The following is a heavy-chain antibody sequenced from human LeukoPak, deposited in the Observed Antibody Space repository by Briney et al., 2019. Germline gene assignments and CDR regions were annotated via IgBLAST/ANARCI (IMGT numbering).Heavy chain of an antibody. CDR2: IYYSGST. Sequence: SETLSLTCTVSGGSISSSSYYWGWIRQPPGKGLEWIGSIYYSGSTYYNPSLKSRVTISVGTSKNQFSLKLSSVTAADTAVYYCARLLEWLPKDWGQGTLVTVSS. CDR1: GGSISSSSYY. CDR3: ARLLEWLPKD. V-gene: IGHV4-39*07. J-gene: IGHJ4*02. D-gene: IGHD5-12*01.